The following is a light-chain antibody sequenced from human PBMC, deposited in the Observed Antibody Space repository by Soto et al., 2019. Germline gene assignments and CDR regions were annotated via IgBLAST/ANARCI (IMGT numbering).Light chain of an antibody. Sequence: TXXXSSLSASVGDKVTITCQASXDINYYLNWYQQKPGKAPKLLIYDVSNLEIGVPSRFSGSGSGTDFTFTISSLQPEDIATYYCQHYANLPLTFGGGTKVEIK. CDR2: DVS. J-gene: IGKJ4*01. CDR1: XDINYY. V-gene: IGKV1-33*01. CDR3: QHYANLPLT.